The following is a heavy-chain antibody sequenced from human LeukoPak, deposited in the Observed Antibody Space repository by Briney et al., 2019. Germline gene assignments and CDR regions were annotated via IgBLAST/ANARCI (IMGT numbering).Heavy chain of an antibody. CDR3: VRDRWFGESDV. D-gene: IGHD3-10*01. V-gene: IGHV6-1*01. J-gene: IGHJ6*02. CDR2: TYYRSKWYN. CDR1: GDSVSSNSAA. Sequence: PSQTLSLTCAISGDSVSSNSAAWNWFRQSPSRGLEWLGRTYYRSKWYNDYAVTVKSRIIINPDTSKNQFSLQLNSVTPEDTAVYYCVRDRWFGESDVWGQGTTVTVSS.